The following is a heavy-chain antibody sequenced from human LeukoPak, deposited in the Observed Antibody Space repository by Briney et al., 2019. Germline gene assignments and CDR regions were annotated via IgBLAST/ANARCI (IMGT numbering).Heavy chain of an antibody. V-gene: IGHV4-59*08. CDR2: IYYSGST. CDR1: GGSISSYY. J-gene: IGHJ4*02. CDR3: ARQHPYGWATTYYFDY. D-gene: IGHD4-17*01. Sequence: SETLSLTCTVSGGSISSYYWSWIRQPPGKGLEWIGYIYYSGSTNYNPSLKSRVTISVDTSKNQFSLKLSSVTAADTAVYYCARQHPYGWATTYYFDYWGQGTLVTVSS.